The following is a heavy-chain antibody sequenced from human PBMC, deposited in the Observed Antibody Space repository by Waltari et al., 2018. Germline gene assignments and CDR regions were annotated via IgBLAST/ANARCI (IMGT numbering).Heavy chain of an antibody. CDR1: GFTFSSFG. J-gene: IGHJ3*02. D-gene: IGHD3-16*01. Sequence: QMQLVESGGGVIQPGGSLRLSCAASGFTFSSFGMHWVRQAPGKGLEWVAFIRSDGDKQYYVDSVRGRFTISRDNSKNTVDLQMNSLTPEDTAKYYCAKRKTVLGRFPEDAFDIWGQGTMATVSS. V-gene: IGHV3-30*02. CDR2: IRSDGDKQ. CDR3: AKRKTVLGRFPEDAFDI.